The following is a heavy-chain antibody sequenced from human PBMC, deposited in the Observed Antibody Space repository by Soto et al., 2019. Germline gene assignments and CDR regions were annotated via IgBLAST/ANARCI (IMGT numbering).Heavy chain of an antibody. CDR1: GGTFSSYA. Sequence: QVQLVQSGAEVKKPGSSVKVSCKASGGTFSSYAISWVRQAPGQGLEWMGGIIPIFGTANYAQKFQGRVTITADEYTSTADMELCSLSSEDTAVYYCARDSLRYDRSGYLFDPWGQGTLVTFSS. J-gene: IGHJ5*02. CDR2: IIPIFGTA. D-gene: IGHD3-22*01. CDR3: ARDSLRYDRSGYLFDP. V-gene: IGHV1-69*01.